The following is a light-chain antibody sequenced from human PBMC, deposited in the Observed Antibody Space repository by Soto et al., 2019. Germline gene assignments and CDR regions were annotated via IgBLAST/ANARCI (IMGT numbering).Light chain of an antibody. CDR3: SSYTSRSTHV. Sequence: QSVLTQPPSVSGAPGQTVTMSCTGSSSNFGAGYDVHWYQQLPGTAPKLLIYGSTNRPSGVPARFSGSKSDTSASLAITGLQAEDEADYYCSSYTSRSTHVFGTGTKVTVL. V-gene: IGLV1-40*01. CDR1: SSNFGAGYD. J-gene: IGLJ1*01. CDR2: GST.